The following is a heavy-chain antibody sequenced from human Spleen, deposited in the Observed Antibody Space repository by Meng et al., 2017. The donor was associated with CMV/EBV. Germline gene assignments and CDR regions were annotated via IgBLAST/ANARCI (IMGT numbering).Heavy chain of an antibody. V-gene: IGHV3-15*01. Sequence: GGSLRLSCAAPGFSVTNAWMTWVRQAPGKGLEWVGRLKSKTDGGPDYAAPVEGRFIISRDDSENTLYLQLNSLKTEDTATYYCTREEISYYYGLRVWGQGTTVTVSS. CDR2: LKSKTDGGP. D-gene: IGHD3-3*01. CDR3: TREEISYYYGLRV. J-gene: IGHJ6*02. CDR1: GFSVTNAW.